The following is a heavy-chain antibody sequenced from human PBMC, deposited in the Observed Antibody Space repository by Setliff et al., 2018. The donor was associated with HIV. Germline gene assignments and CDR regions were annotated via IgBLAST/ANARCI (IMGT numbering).Heavy chain of an antibody. CDR1: GLTFSTSY. V-gene: IGHV3-7*03. CDR2: IRPDASNK. J-gene: IGHJ4*02. CDR3: ASSRPPDDSSGFLDH. Sequence: GGSLRLSCEASGLTFSTSYMTWLRQAPGKGLEWVAGIRPDASNKYYVDSVKGRFTISRDNDKKSLYLQMNSLRAEDTAIYYCASSRPPDDSSGFLDHWGQGTLVTVSS. D-gene: IGHD3-22*01.